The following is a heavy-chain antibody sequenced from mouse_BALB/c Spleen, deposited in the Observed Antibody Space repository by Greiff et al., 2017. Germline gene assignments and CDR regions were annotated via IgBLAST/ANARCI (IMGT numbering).Heavy chain of an antibody. J-gene: IGHJ3*01. CDR3: ARGSYYGSSWFAY. CDR2: IWGDGST. V-gene: IGHV2-6-7*01. Sequence: VMLVESGPGLVAPSQSLSITCTVSGFSLTGYGVNWVRQPPGKGLEWLGMIWGDGSTDYNSALKSRLSISKDNSKSQVFLKMNSLQTDDTARYYCARGSYYGSSWFAYWGQGTLVTVSA. CDR1: GFSLTGYG. D-gene: IGHD1-1*01.